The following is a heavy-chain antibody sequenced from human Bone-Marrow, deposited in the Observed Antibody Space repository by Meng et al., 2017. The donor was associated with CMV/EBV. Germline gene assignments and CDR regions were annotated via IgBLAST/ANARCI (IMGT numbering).Heavy chain of an antibody. CDR2: IYYLGST. D-gene: IGHD1-14*01. CDR3: ARLESLRSVRDRGFDP. Sequence: SETLSLTCSVSFGSVSNGSYYWSWIRQPPGKGLEWIGYIYYLGSTNYNPSLKSRVTISIDTSKNQFSLRLTSVTAADTAVYYCARLESLRSVRDRGFDPWGQGTLVTVSS. J-gene: IGHJ5*02. V-gene: IGHV4-61*01. CDR1: FGSVSNGSYY.